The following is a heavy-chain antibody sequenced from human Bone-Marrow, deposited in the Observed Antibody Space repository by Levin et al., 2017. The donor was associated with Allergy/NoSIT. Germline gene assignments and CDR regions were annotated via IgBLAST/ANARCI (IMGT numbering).Heavy chain of an antibody. J-gene: IGHJ4*02. CDR2: IWHDGDNT. V-gene: IGHV3-33*01. Sequence: GGSLRLSCVASGFTFSSYGMHWVRQAPGKGLEWVAVIWHDGDNTYSADSVKGRFTISRDNSKNTLYLQMNSLRAEDTAVYYCARDLMSGDYCFDYWGQGTLVTVSS. CDR1: GFTFSSYG. D-gene: IGHD2-21*02. CDR3: ARDLMSGDYCFDY.